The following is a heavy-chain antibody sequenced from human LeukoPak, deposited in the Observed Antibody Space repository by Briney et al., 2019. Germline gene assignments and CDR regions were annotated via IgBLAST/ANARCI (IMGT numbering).Heavy chain of an antibody. D-gene: IGHD4-23*01. J-gene: IGHJ6*03. CDR3: ARLHYGDNYGYYYYYMDI. CDR1: GGSISSSNW. Sequence: SGTLSLTCAVSGGSISSSNWWSWIRQPPGKGLEWIGSIYYSGSTYYNPSLKSRVSISVDTSKNQFSLNLSSVTAADTAVYYCARLHYGDNYGYYYYYMDIWGKGTTVTISS. V-gene: IGHV4-39*01. CDR2: IYYSGST.